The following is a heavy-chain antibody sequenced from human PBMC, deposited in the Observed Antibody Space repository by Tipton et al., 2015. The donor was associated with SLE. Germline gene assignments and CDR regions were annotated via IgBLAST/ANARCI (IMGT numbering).Heavy chain of an antibody. CDR2: INTDNGDT. CDR1: GYTFSNYA. CDR3: ARAHGDAGIGY. D-gene: IGHD4-17*01. J-gene: IGHJ4*02. Sequence: QSGPEVKKPGASVKVSCKTSGYTFSNYAIHWVRQAPGQRLEWMGCINTDNGDTKYSQKFQGRVTITTDTSARSAYMELSSLTFEDTAVYYCARAHGDAGIGYWGQGTLVTVSS. V-gene: IGHV1-3*04.